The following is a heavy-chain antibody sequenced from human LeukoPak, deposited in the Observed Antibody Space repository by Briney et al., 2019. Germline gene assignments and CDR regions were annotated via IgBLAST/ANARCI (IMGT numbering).Heavy chain of an antibody. D-gene: IGHD3-22*01. Sequence: GSLRLSCAASGFTFSSYAMSWIRQPAGKGLEWIGRIYTSGSTNYNPSLKSRVTMSVDTSKNQFSLKLSSVTAADTAVYYCARDVYVGSAWNNYYDSSGYFDYWGQGTLVTVSS. J-gene: IGHJ4*02. CDR2: IYTSGST. CDR3: ARDVYVGSAWNNYYDSSGYFDY. V-gene: IGHV4-4*07. CDR1: GFTFSSYA.